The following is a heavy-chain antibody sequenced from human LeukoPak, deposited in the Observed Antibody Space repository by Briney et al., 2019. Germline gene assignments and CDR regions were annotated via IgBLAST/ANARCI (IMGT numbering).Heavy chain of an antibody. V-gene: IGHV3-53*01. CDR1: GFTVSSTY. Sequence: GGSLRLSCAASGFTVSSTYMSWVRQAPGKGLEWVSVIYTGGSTYYADSVKGRFTISRDNSKNTLYLQMNSLRAEDTAVYYCARDPSRGLYYFDHWGQGTLVTVSS. CDR2: IYTGGST. D-gene: IGHD3/OR15-3a*01. J-gene: IGHJ4*02. CDR3: ARDPSRGLYYFDH.